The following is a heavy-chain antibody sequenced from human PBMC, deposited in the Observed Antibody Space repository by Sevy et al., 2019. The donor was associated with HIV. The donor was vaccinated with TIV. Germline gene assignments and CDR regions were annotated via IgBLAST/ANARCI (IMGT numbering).Heavy chain of an antibody. CDR2: ISSSGTTI. CDR1: GFTLDSYG. CDR3: ARGYYTMDV. J-gene: IGHJ6*02. Sequence: GGSLRLSCAASGFTLDSYGMHWVRQAPGKGLDWVSYISSSGTTIYYADSVKGRFTISRDNTKNSLFLQMDSLRAEDTAVYYCARGYYTMDVWGQGTTVTVSS. V-gene: IGHV3-48*04.